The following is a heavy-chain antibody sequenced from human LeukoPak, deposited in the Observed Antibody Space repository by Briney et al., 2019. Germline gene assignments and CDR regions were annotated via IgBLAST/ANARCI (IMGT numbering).Heavy chain of an antibody. CDR2: IYYSGST. J-gene: IGHJ5*02. D-gene: IGHD6-6*01. V-gene: IGHV4-59*01. Sequence: SETLSLTCAVYGGSFSGYYWSWIRQPPGKGLEWIGYIYYSGSTNYNPSLKSRVTISVDTSKNQFSLKLSSVTAADTAVYYCARDTSSSRIDPWGQGTLVTVSS. CDR3: ARDTSSSRIDP. CDR1: GGSFSGYY.